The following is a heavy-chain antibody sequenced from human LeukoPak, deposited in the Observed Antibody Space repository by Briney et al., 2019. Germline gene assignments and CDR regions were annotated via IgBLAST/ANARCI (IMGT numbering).Heavy chain of an antibody. CDR1: GGSISSGGYY. J-gene: IGHJ5*02. V-gene: IGHV4-31*03. CDR3: AREHDSSGDWFDP. Sequence: PSETLSLTCTVSGGSISSGGYYWSWIRQHPGKGLEWIGYIYYSGSIHYNPSLKSRVTISVDTSKNQFSLKLTSVTAADTAVYYCAREHDSSGDWFDPWGQGTLVTVSS. D-gene: IGHD3-22*01. CDR2: IYYSGSI.